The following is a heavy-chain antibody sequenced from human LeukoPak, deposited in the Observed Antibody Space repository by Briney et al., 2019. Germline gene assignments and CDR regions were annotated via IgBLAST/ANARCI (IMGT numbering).Heavy chain of an antibody. J-gene: IGHJ4*02. CDR2: VYYSGST. CDR3: ARAHTFDY. CDR1: GVYIRRYY. Sequence: SETLSHTCSVSGVYIRRYYWSGLRQPPGKGVEGFGYVYYSGSTNYKPSLKNRVTISVDTSKNQFSLKLSSVTAADTAVYYCARAHTFDYWGQGTLVTVSS. V-gene: IGHV4-59*08.